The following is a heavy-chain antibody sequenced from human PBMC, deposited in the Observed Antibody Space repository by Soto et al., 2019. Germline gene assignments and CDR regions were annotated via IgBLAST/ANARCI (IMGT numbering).Heavy chain of an antibody. D-gene: IGHD2-15*01. J-gene: IGHJ5*02. V-gene: IGHV3-23*01. Sequence: PGGSLSLSCAASGFTFSSYAMSWVRQAPGKGLEWVSAISGSGGSTYYADSVKGRFTISRDNSKNTLYLQMNSLRAEDTAVYYCAKATNSRILSFHWFDPWGQGTLVTVSS. CDR1: GFTFSSYA. CDR2: ISGSGGST. CDR3: AKATNSRILSFHWFDP.